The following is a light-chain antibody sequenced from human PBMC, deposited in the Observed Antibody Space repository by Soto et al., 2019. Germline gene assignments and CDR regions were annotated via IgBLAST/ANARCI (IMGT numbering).Light chain of an antibody. V-gene: IGLV9-49*01. CDR1: SGYSNYK. J-gene: IGLJ2*01. Sequence: QSVLTQPPSASASLGASVTLTCTLSSGYSNYKVDWYQQRPGKGPRFVMRVGTGGIVGSKGDGIPDRFSVLGSGLNRYLTIKNIQEEDESDYLCGADHGSGSNCSVVLGGGTKLTVL. CDR2: VGTGGIVG. CDR3: GADHGSGSNCSVV.